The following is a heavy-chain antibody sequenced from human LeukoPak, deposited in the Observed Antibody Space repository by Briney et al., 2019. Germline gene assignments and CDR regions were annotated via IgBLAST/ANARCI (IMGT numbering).Heavy chain of an antibody. CDR1: GGSISSYY. CDR2: IYYSGST. Sequence: SETLSLTCTVSGGSISSYYWSWIRQPPGKGLEWIGYIYYSGSTNYNPSLKSRVTISVDTSKNQFSLRLSSVTAADTAVYYCARVDTAMVFDYWGQGTLVTVSS. D-gene: IGHD5-18*01. J-gene: IGHJ4*02. V-gene: IGHV4-59*01. CDR3: ARVDTAMVFDY.